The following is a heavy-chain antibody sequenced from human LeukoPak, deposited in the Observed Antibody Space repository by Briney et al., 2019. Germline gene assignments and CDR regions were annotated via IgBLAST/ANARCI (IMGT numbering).Heavy chain of an antibody. D-gene: IGHD6-19*01. CDR3: ARDPTAVAGNYYYGMDV. J-gene: IGHJ6*02. Sequence: PSETLSLTCTVSGGFISSYYWSWIRQPPGKGLEWIGYIYDSVFTKYNPSLKSRVTVSVDTSKNQFSLKLSSVTAADTAVYYCARDPTAVAGNYYYGMDVWGQGTTVTVSS. CDR2: IYDSVFT. V-gene: IGHV4-59*01. CDR1: GGFISSYY.